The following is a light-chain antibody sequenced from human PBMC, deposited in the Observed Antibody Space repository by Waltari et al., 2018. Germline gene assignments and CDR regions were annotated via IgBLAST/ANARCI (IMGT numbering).Light chain of an antibody. J-gene: IGKJ1*01. CDR1: QSLLYTSNDKNY. V-gene: IGKV4-1*01. CDR2: WAS. CDR3: QQYYSRRT. Sequence: DIVMTQSPDSLAVSLGARVTINCKSSQSLLYTSNDKNYLAWYQQKPGQPPKLLFYWASTRHSGVPDRFSGSGSATDFTLTISSLQAEDVAVYYCQQYYSRRTFGQGTRVEIK.